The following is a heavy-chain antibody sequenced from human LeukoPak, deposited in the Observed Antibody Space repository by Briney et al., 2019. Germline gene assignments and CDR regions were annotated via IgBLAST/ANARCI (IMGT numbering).Heavy chain of an antibody. D-gene: IGHD2-15*01. CDR2: ISYDGSNK. CDR1: GFTFSSYA. J-gene: IGHJ4*02. Sequence: PGGSLRLSCAASGFTFSSYAMHWVRQAPGKGLEWVAVISYDGSNKYYADSVKVRFTISRDNSKNTLYLQMNSLRAEDTAVYYCARDSNVVVVVAATPGYFDYWGQGTLVTVSS. V-gene: IGHV3-30-3*01. CDR3: ARDSNVVVVVAATPGYFDY.